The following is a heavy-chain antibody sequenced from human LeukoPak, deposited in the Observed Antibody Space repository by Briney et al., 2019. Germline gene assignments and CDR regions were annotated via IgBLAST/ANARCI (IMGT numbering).Heavy chain of an antibody. V-gene: IGHV3-53*01. CDR2: IYSGGST. Sequence: GGSLRLSCAASGFTVSSNYMSWVRQAPGKGLEWVSVIYSGGSTYYADSVKGRFTISRDNSKNTLYLQMNSLRVEDTAVYYCARATEYYDFWSGYYFSGMDVWGQGTTVTVSS. CDR1: GFTVSSNY. CDR3: ARATEYYDFWSGYYFSGMDV. J-gene: IGHJ6*02. D-gene: IGHD3-3*01.